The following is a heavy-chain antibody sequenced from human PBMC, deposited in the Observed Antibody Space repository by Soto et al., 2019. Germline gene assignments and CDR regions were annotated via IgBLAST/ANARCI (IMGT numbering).Heavy chain of an antibody. CDR2: IYYSGST. D-gene: IGHD5-12*01. CDR1: GGSISSGDYY. Sequence: QVQLQESGPGLVKPSQTLSLTCTVSGGSISSGDYYWSWIRQPPGKGLEWIGYIYYSGSTYYNPSRRGRVTMSVDTSTNQCALKLSSVTAADTAVYYCARDLGHYSGYDFRYWGQGTLVTVSS. J-gene: IGHJ4*02. V-gene: IGHV4-30-4*01. CDR3: ARDLGHYSGYDFRY.